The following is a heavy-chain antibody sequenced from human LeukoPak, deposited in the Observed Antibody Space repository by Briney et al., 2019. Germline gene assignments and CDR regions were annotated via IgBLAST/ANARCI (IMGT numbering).Heavy chain of an antibody. CDR1: GGTFSSYA. V-gene: IGHV1-69*01. J-gene: IGHJ6*02. D-gene: IGHD2-15*01. Sequence: GSSVKVSCKASGGTFSSYAISWVRQAPGQGLEWMGGIIPIFGTANYAQKFQGRVTITADESTSTAYMELSSLRSEDTAVYYCARDGYCSGGSCYSHYYYGMDVWGQGITVTVSS. CDR3: ARDGYCSGGSCYSHYYYGMDV. CDR2: IIPIFGTA.